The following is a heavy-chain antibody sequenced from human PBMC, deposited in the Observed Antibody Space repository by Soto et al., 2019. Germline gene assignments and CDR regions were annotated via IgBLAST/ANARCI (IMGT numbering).Heavy chain of an antibody. Sequence: QVQLQQWGAGLLKPSETLSLTCAVYGGSFSGYYWSWIRQPPGKGLEWIGEINHSGSTNYNPSLKSRVTISVDTSKNQFSLKPSSVTAADTAVYYCARGLDDYGDYVAYWGQGTLVTVSS. D-gene: IGHD4-17*01. CDR2: INHSGST. CDR3: ARGLDDYGDYVAY. J-gene: IGHJ4*02. V-gene: IGHV4-34*01. CDR1: GGSFSGYY.